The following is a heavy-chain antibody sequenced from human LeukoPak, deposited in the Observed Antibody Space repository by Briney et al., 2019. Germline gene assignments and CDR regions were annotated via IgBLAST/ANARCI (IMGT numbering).Heavy chain of an antibody. J-gene: IGHJ5*02. V-gene: IGHV1-69*06. CDR2: IIPIFGTP. D-gene: IGHD3-10*01. Sequence: ASVKVSCKASGGTFTRYAISWVRQAPGQGLEWMGGIIPIFGTPNYAQKFQGRVTITADKFTNTAYMELSSLRSEDTAVYYCARADPFYGSGSYAGSWFDPWGQGTLVTVSS. CDR3: ARADPFYGSGSYAGSWFDP. CDR1: GGTFTRYA.